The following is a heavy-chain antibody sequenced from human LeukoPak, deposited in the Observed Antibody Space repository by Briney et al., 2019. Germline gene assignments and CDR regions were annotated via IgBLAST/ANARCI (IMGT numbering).Heavy chain of an antibody. CDR2: INHSGSA. Sequence: PSETLSLTCAVYGGSFSGYYWSWIRQPPGKGLEWIGEINHSGSANYNPSLKSRVTISVDTSKNQFSLKLSSVTAADTAVYYCARDRGLGVAARPPYFDYWGQGTLVTVSP. V-gene: IGHV4-34*01. D-gene: IGHD6-6*01. CDR1: GGSFSGYY. J-gene: IGHJ4*02. CDR3: ARDRGLGVAARPPYFDY.